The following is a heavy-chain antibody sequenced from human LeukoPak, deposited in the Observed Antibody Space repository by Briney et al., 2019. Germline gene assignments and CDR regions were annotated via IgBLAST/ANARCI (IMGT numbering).Heavy chain of an antibody. V-gene: IGHV1-46*01. D-gene: IGHD6-13*01. CDR1: GYTFTIYY. CDR3: ARSSSWEEY. J-gene: IGHJ4*02. CDR2: INPSGGST. Sequence: AASVAVSFTASGYTFTIYYMHWVRQAPGQGVEWMGIINPSGGSTSYAQKFQGRVTMTRDTSTSTVYMELSSLRSEDTAVYYCARSSSWEEYWGQGTLVTVSS.